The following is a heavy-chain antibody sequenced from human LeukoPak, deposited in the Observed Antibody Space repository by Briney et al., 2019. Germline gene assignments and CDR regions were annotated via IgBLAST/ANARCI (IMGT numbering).Heavy chain of an antibody. D-gene: IGHD3-22*01. CDR1: GYTFTSYY. CDR3: ARGGSVIVVVIDFDY. J-gene: IGHJ4*02. V-gene: IGHV1-46*01. CDR2: INPSGCST. Sequence: ASVKVSCKASGYTFTSYYMHWVRQAPGQGLEWMGIINPSGCSTSYAQKFQGRVTMTRDTSTSTVYMELSSLRSEDTAVYYCARGGSVIVVVIDFDYWGQGTLVTVSS.